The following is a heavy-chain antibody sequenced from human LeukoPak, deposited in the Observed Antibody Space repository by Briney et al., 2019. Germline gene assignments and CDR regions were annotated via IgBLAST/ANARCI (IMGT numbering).Heavy chain of an antibody. CDR1: GGSISSYY. J-gene: IGHJ5*02. CDR2: IYYSGNT. D-gene: IGHD5-12*01. Sequence: SETLSLTCTVSGGSISSYYWSWIRQPPGKGLEWVGYIYYSGNTNYNPSLKSRVTISVDTSKNQFSLKLSSVTAADTAVYYCARDLGYSGFDWAPWGQGTLVTVSS. CDR3: ARDLGYSGFDWAP. V-gene: IGHV4-59*12.